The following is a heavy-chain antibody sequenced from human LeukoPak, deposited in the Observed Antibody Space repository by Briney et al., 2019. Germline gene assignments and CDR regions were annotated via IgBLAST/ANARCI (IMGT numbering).Heavy chain of an antibody. CDR2: TGYDGTNT. D-gene: IGHD3-10*01. CDR1: GSSFSEHG. CDR3: ARDRYFGSDGFDI. Sequence: QPGGSLRLSYAATGSSFSEHGMHWVRQAPGKSPEWETVTGYDGTNTHYADSVKGRFTISRDNSKTTVFLEMNSLRAEDTAVYHCARDRYFGSDGFDIWGPGTMVIVSS. J-gene: IGHJ3*02. V-gene: IGHV3-33*01.